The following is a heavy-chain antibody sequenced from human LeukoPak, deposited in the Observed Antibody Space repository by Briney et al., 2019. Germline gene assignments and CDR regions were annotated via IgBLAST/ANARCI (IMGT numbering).Heavy chain of an antibody. D-gene: IGHD6-13*01. CDR2: IRSDGSDK. CDR3: AKDIAAAGGPCAY. V-gene: IGHV3-33*06. Sequence: PGRPLRLSCSASGFTFSGYDMHWVRQDPGKGLEWVALIRSDGSDKYYADSVKGRFTISRDNSKNTLFLQMNSVRAEDTAVYYCAKDIAAAGGPCAYWGRGTLVTVSS. CDR1: GFTFSGYD. J-gene: IGHJ4*02.